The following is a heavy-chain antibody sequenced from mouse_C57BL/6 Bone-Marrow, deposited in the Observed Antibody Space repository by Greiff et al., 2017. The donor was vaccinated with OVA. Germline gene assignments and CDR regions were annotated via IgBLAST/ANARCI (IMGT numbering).Heavy chain of an antibody. V-gene: IGHV1-54*01. Sequence: VQLQQSGAELVRPGTSVKVSCKASGYAFTNYLIEWVKQRPGQGLEWIGVIDPGSGGTNYNEKFKGKATLTADKSSSTAYMQLSSLTSEDSAVYFVERVTTVVARYFDVWGTGTTVTVSS. J-gene: IGHJ1*03. D-gene: IGHD1-1*01. CDR3: ERVTTVVARYFDV. CDR1: GYAFTNYL. CDR2: IDPGSGGT.